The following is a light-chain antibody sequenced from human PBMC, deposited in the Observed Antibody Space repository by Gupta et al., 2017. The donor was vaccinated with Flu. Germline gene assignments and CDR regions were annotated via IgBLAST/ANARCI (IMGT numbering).Light chain of an antibody. CDR2: EVS. CDR1: SSDVGGYNY. CDR3: SSYTTSSTLGGV. V-gene: IGLV2-14*01. J-gene: IGLJ1*01. Sequence: QSALTQPASVSGSPGQSITVSCTGTSSDVGGYNYVSWYQQHPGKAPKLIIYEVSNRPSGVSNRFSGSKSANTASLTISGLQAEDEADYYCSSYTTSSTLGGVFGTGTKVIVL.